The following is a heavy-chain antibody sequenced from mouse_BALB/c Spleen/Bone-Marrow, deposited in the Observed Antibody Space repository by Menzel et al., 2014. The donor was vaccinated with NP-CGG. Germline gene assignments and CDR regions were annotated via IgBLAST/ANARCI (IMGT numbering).Heavy chain of an antibody. J-gene: IGHJ1*01. Sequence: VHVKQSGPELVKPGASVKMSCKASGYTFTSYVMHWVKQKPGHGLEWIGYINPYNDGTKYNEKFKGKATLTSDKSSSTAYMELSSLTSEDPAVYYCASSLYGYDWYFDVWGAGTTVTVSS. V-gene: IGHV1-14*01. CDR3: ASSLYGYDWYFDV. D-gene: IGHD2-2*01. CDR2: INPYNDGT. CDR1: GYTFTSYV.